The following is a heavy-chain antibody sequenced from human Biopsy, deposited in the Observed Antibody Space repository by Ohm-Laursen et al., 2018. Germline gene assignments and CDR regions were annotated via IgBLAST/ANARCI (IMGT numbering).Heavy chain of an antibody. CDR1: DKSINKYY. J-gene: IGHJ4*02. V-gene: IGHV4-4*07. CDR3: TRAGGGKIYGL. CDR2: ILFSGDT. D-gene: IGHD3-16*01. Sequence: GALSLTCTVTDKSINKYYWSWLRQPAGKGLEYIGRILFSGDTNPDYNPSLKSRVTMSVGTSKNQFSLRLSSVTAADTALYYCTRAGGGKIYGLWGQGTLVTVSS.